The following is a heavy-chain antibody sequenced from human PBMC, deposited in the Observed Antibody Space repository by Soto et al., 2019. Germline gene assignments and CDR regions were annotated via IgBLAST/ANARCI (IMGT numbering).Heavy chain of an antibody. CDR2: IDGNAGST. V-gene: IGHV3-20*04. CDR3: ARRWFGEFYYYGSDV. CDR1: GFIFDDYG. D-gene: IGHD3-10*01. J-gene: IGHJ6*02. Sequence: GSLRLSCVASGFIFDDYGMSWVRQTPGKGLEWVSGIDGNAGSTGYADSVKGRFTVSRDNATNSLYLQMNSLRAEDTALYFCARRWFGEFYYYGSDVWGQGT.